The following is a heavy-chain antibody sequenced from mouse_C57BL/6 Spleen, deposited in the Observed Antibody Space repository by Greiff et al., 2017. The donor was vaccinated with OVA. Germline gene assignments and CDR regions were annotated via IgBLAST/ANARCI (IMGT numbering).Heavy chain of an antibody. CDR2: INYDGSST. CDR1: GFTFSDYY. V-gene: IGHV5-16*01. Sequence: EVKLMESEGGLVQPGSSMKLSCTASGFTFSDYYMAWVRQVPEKGLEWVANINYDGSSTYYLDSLKSRFIISRDNAKNLLYLQMSSLKSEDTATDYCARRDSSGYFDDWGQGTTLTVSS. J-gene: IGHJ2*01. D-gene: IGHD3-2*02. CDR3: ARRDSSGYFDD.